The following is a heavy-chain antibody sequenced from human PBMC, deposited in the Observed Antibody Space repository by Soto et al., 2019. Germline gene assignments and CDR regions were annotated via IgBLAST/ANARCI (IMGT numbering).Heavy chain of an antibody. Sequence: ASVKVSCKASGFTFTSSAVQWVRQARGQRLEWIGWIVVGSGNTNYAQKFQERVTITRDMSTSTAYMELSSLRSEDTAVYYCAAGARGYSYGYDYWGQGTLVTVSS. CDR2: IVVGSGNT. V-gene: IGHV1-58*01. D-gene: IGHD5-18*01. CDR3: AAGARGYSYGYDY. J-gene: IGHJ4*02. CDR1: GFTFTSSA.